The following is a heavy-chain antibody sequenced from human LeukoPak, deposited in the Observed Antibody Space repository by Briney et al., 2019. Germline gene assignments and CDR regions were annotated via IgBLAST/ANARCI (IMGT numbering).Heavy chain of an antibody. CDR2: ISYDGSNK. CDR3: ARDQNFYDTTGEGYFQH. CDR1: GFTFSSYG. D-gene: IGHD3-22*01. V-gene: IGHV3-30*03. J-gene: IGHJ1*01. Sequence: GRSLRLSCAASGFTFSSYGMHWVRQAPGKGLEWVAVISYDGSNKYYADSVKGRFTISRDNANNFLHLQMNSLRADDAAVYYCARDQNFYDTTGEGYFQHWGQGTLVTVSS.